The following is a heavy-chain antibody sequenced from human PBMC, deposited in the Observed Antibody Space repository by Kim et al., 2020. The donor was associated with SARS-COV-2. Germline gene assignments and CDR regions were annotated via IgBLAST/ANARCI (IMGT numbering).Heavy chain of an antibody. D-gene: IGHD2-8*02. Sequence: DSVKGRLTISRDNAKNSLYLQMNSLRAEDTAVYYCARAAGTGYYYYSVDVWGQGTTVTVSS. V-gene: IGHV3-21*01. J-gene: IGHJ6*02. CDR3: ARAAGTGYYYYSVDV.